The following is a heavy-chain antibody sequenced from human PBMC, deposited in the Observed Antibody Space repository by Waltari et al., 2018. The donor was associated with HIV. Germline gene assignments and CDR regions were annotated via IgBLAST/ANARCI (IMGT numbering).Heavy chain of an antibody. CDR2: IIPILGIA. Sequence: QVQLVQSGAEVQKPGSSVKVSCQASGGTFSSSAIRWVRQAPGQGLEWMGRIIPILGIANYAQKFQGRVTITADKSTSTAYMELSSLRSEDTAVYYCARDGPRDSSSRGGWFDPWGQGTLVTVSS. J-gene: IGHJ5*02. CDR1: GGTFSSSA. CDR3: ARDGPRDSSSRGGWFDP. V-gene: IGHV1-69*04. D-gene: IGHD6-6*01.